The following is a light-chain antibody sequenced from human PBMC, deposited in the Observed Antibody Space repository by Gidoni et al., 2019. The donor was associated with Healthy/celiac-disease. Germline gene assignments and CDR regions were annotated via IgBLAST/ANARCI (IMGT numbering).Light chain of an antibody. CDR1: QSVLYSSNNNNY. V-gene: IGKV4-1*01. CDR2: WAS. Sequence: DIVMTQSPDSLAVSLGERATINCKSSQSVLYSSNNNNYLTWYQRKPGQPPKLLIYWASTRESGVPDRFSGSGFGTDFSLTISSLQAEDVAIYYCQQYNSAPPKTFGQXTRVEIK. CDR3: QQYNSAPPKT. J-gene: IGKJ1*01.